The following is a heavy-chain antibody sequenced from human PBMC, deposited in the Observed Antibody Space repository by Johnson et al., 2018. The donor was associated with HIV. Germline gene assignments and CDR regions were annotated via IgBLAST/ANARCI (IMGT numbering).Heavy chain of an antibody. D-gene: IGHD3-22*01. CDR3: AKLPYYYDSSGPLRGAFDI. J-gene: IGHJ3*02. Sequence: VQLVESGGGLVQPGRSLRLPCAASGFTFDDYAMHWVRQAPGKGLEWVSGISWNSGSIAYADSVKGRCTISRDNAKKSLYLQMNSLRAEDTAVYYCAKLPYYYDSSGPLRGAFDIWGQGTMVTVSS. CDR1: GFTFDDYA. CDR2: ISWNSGSI. V-gene: IGHV3-9*01.